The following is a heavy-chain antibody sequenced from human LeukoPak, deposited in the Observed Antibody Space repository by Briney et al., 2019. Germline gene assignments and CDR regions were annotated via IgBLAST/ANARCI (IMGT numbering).Heavy chain of an antibody. J-gene: IGHJ6*02. CDR1: GGTFSSYA. Sequence: SVKVSCKASGGTFSSYAISWVRQAPGQGLEWMGGIIPTFGTANYAQKFQGRVTITADESTSTAYMELSSLRSEDTAVYYCARQPYCGGDCYSPYYGMDVWGQGTTVTVSS. D-gene: IGHD2-21*02. CDR3: ARQPYCGGDCYSPYYGMDV. V-gene: IGHV1-69*01. CDR2: IIPTFGTA.